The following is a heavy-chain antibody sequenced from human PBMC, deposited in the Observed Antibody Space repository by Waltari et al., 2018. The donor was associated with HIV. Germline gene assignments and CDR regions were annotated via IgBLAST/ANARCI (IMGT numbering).Heavy chain of an antibody. D-gene: IGHD1-1*01. CDR2: ISGSGGST. J-gene: IGHJ4*02. CDR3: AKDQRGAVQVGTLVDY. CDR1: GFTFSSYA. Sequence: EVQLLESGGGLVQPGGSLRLSCAASGFTFSSYAMSWVRQAPGTGLDWVSAISGSGGSTYYADSVKGRFTISRDNSKNTLYLQMNSLRAEDTAVYYCAKDQRGAVQVGTLVDYWGQGTLVTVSS. V-gene: IGHV3-23*01.